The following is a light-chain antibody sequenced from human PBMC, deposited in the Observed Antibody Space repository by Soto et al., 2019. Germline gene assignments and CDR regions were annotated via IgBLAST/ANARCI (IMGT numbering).Light chain of an antibody. V-gene: IGKV3-15*01. CDR2: AAS. CDR3: QQRSNWPRT. Sequence: EIVLTQAPGTLSVSAGERATLSCRASQNLSSNLAWYQQKPGQAPRLLIYAASTRATGVPARFSGSGSGTEFTLTISSLQSEDFAVYYCQQRSNWPRTFGQGTKVDIK. J-gene: IGKJ1*01. CDR1: QNLSSN.